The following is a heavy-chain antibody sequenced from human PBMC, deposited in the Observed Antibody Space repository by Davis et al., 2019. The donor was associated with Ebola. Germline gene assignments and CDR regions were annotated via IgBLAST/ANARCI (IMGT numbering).Heavy chain of an antibody. V-gene: IGHV4-61*08. CDR1: GGSISSGGYY. J-gene: IGHJ4*02. CDR3: ATGWNFDY. D-gene: IGHD6-19*01. Sequence: SETLSLTCTVSGGSISSGGYYWSWIRQPPGKGLEWIGYIYYSGSTNYNPSLKSRVTISVDTSKNQFSLKLSSVTAADTAVYYCATGWNFDYWGQGTLVTVSS. CDR2: IYYSGST.